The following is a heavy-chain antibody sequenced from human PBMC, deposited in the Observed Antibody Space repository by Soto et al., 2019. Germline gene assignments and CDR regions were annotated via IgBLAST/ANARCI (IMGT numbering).Heavy chain of an antibody. V-gene: IGHV3-33*01. D-gene: IGHD6-6*01. CDR2: IWYDGSNK. CDR1: GFTFSSYG. Sequence: QVQLVESGGGVVQPGRSLRLSCAASGFTFSSYGMHWVRQAPGTGLEWVAGIWYDGSNKYYADSVKGRVTISRDNSKNPLYLQMNSLRAEDTAVDYCARVSVRSSSSPDYYFDYWGQGTLVTVSS. J-gene: IGHJ4*02. CDR3: ARVSVRSSSSPDYYFDY.